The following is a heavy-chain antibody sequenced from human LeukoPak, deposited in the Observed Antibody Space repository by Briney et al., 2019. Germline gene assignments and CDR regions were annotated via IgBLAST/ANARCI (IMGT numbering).Heavy chain of an antibody. CDR1: GFTFSNYW. J-gene: IGHJ4*02. Sequence: PGGSLRLSCAASGFTFSNYWMSWVRQAPGKGLEWVAVISYDGSNKYYADSVKGRFTISRDNSKNTLYLQMNSLRAEDTAVYYCAKDRGSGSYYGSDYWGQGTLVTVSS. V-gene: IGHV3-30*18. D-gene: IGHD3-10*01. CDR2: ISYDGSNK. CDR3: AKDRGSGSYYGSDY.